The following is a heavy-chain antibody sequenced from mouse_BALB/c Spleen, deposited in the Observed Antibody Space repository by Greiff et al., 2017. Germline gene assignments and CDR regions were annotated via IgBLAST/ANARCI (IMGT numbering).Heavy chain of an antibody. V-gene: IGHV5-12-2*01. Sequence: EVHLVESGGGLVQPGGSLKLSCAASGFTFSSYTMSWVRQTPEKRLEWVAYISNGGGSTYYPDTVKGRFTISRDNAKNTLYLQMSSLKSEDTAMYYCARQYYGSSYPFAYWGQGTLVTVSA. CDR1: GFTFSSYT. CDR3: ARQYYGSSYPFAY. CDR2: ISNGGGST. J-gene: IGHJ3*01. D-gene: IGHD1-1*01.